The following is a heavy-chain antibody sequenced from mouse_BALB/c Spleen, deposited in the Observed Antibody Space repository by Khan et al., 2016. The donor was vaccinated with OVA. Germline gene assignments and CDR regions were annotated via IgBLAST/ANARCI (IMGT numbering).Heavy chain of an antibody. J-gene: IGHJ3*01. CDR3: ARNSYRYDFTY. CDR1: GFSLITYG. Sequence: QVRLQQSEPGLVQPSQNLSITCTVAGFSLITYGVHWVRQSPGKGLEWLGVIWSGGGTDYNEAFISRLSISKDNSKSQVFFKMNSLQSDDTAIYYCARNSYRYDFTYWGRGTLVTVSS. D-gene: IGHD2-12*01. CDR2: IWSGGGT. V-gene: IGHV2-4-1*01.